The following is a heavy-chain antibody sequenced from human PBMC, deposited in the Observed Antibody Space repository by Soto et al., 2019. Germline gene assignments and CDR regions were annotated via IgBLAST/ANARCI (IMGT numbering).Heavy chain of an antibody. J-gene: IGHJ4*02. CDR2: INSDGTDS. CDR1: GFDFEDFA. CDR3: AKARVRIVGANSFDY. D-gene: IGHD1-26*01. Sequence: GGSLRLSCAAAGFDFEDFAMHWVRQAPGKGLEWVSLINSDGTDSYYMDSVKGRFTISRDNAKNSLYLQMNSLGPDDTAVYFCAKARVRIVGANSFDYWGQGTPVTVSS. V-gene: IGHV3-43*01.